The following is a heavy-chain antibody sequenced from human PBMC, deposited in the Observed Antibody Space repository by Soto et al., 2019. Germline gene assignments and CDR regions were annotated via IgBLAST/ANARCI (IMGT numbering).Heavy chain of an antibody. CDR2: LYHSGST. CDR1: GYSISSGYY. J-gene: IGHJ4*02. V-gene: IGHV4-38-2*01. D-gene: IGHD6-19*01. Sequence: SETLSLTCAVSGYSISSGYYWGWIRQPPGKGLEWIGTLYHSGSTYYNPSLKSRVTISVDTSKNQFSLKLISVTAADTAVYYCARSSGWPFFDYWGQGTLVTVSS. CDR3: ARSSGWPFFDY.